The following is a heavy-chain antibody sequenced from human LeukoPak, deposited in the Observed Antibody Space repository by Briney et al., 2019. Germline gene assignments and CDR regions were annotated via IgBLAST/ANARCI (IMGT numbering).Heavy chain of an antibody. V-gene: IGHV5-51*01. CDR3: ARRPYCSGGSCYNDDFDY. Sequence: GESLKISCKGSGYIFTSYWIGWVRQMPGKGLEWMGIIYPGDSDTRYSPSFQGQVTISADKSISTAYLQWSSLKASDTAMYYCARRPYCSGGSCYNDDFDYWGQGTLVTVSS. CDR1: GYIFTSYW. CDR2: IYPGDSDT. J-gene: IGHJ4*02. D-gene: IGHD2-15*01.